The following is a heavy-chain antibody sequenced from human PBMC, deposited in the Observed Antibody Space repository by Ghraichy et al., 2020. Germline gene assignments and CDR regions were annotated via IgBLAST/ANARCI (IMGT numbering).Heavy chain of an antibody. CDR2: IYYSGST. CDR3: ARAGPIVPAALLYFDY. Sequence: TLSLTCTVSRGSINSGGSFWSWIRQHPGKGLEWIGYIYYSGSTYYNPSLKSRVTISLDTSKNQFSLKLSSVTAADTAVYFCARAGPIVPAALLYFDYWGQGTLVTVSA. J-gene: IGHJ4*02. D-gene: IGHD2-2*01. V-gene: IGHV4-31*03. CDR1: RGSINSGGSF.